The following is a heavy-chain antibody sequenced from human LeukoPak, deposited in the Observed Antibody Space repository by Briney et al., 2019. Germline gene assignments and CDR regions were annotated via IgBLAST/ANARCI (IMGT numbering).Heavy chain of an antibody. CDR2: ISSSSSYI. CDR1: GFTFSSYW. D-gene: IGHD1-26*01. J-gene: IGHJ3*02. CDR3: ARDRGARNAIDI. V-gene: IGHV3-21*01. Sequence: GGSLRLSCAASGFTFSSYWMNWVRQAPGKGLEWVSSISSSSSYIYYADSVKGRFTISRDNAKNSLYLQMNSLRAEDTAVYYCARDRGARNAIDIWGQGTMVTVSS.